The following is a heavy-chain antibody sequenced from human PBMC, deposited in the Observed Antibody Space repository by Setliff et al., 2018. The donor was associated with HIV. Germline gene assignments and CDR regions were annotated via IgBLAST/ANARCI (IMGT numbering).Heavy chain of an antibody. CDR2: IYYSGGT. Sequence: SETLSLTCTVSGGFISSSSYYWGWIRQPPGKGLEWIGSIYYSGGTYCNPSLKSRVTISVDTSKNQFSLKLSSVTAADTAVYYCARDQGYSYGFYAFVIGGQGTMVTVS. D-gene: IGHD5-18*01. CDR1: GGFISSSSYY. V-gene: IGHV4-39*07. CDR3: ARDQGYSYGFYAFVI. J-gene: IGHJ3*02.